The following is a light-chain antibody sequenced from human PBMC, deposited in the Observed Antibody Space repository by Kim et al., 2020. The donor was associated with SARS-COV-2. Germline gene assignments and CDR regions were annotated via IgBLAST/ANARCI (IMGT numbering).Light chain of an antibody. CDR2: QDN. V-gene: IGLV3-1*01. Sequence: VSPGQTANITCSGDKLGDTFLSWYQQRPGQSPVLIIHQDNKRPSGIPARVSGSNPGNTATLTISGAQATDEADYYCLTWDRGTAVFGGGTQLTVL. CDR1: KLGDTF. J-gene: IGLJ3*02. CDR3: LTWDRGTAV.